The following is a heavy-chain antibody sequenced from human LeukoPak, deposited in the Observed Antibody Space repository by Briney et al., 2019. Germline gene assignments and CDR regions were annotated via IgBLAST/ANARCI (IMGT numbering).Heavy chain of an antibody. D-gene: IGHD3-16*02. CDR1: GYAFTSDD. J-gene: IGHJ4*02. CDR3: ARGRNYDYVWGSYRLYYFDY. CDR2: MNPNSGNT. V-gene: IGHV1-8*01. Sequence: GAAVKVSCKASGYAFTSDDINWVRQATGQGLGLMGWMNPNSGNTGYAQKFQGRGTMTRNTSISTAYMELSSLRSEDTAVYYCARGRNYDYVWGSYRLYYFDYWGQGTLVTVSS.